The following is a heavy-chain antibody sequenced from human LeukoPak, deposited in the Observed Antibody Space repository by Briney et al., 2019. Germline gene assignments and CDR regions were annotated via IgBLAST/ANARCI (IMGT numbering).Heavy chain of an antibody. CDR1: GYTFPSYF. V-gene: IGHV1-18*04. D-gene: IGHD4-17*01. CDR3: ARGSFCYGCNWFDP. Sequence: ASVKVSCTASGYTFPSYFMHWVRQAPGQGLEWMGWISAYNGNTNYAQKLQGRVTMTTDTSTSTAYMELRSLRSDDTAVYYCARGSFCYGCNWFDPWGQGTLVTVSS. CDR2: ISAYNGNT. J-gene: IGHJ5*02.